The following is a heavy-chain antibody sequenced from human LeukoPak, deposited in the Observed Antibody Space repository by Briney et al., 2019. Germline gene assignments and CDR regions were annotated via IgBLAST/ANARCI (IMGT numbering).Heavy chain of an antibody. CDR2: INPRGST. J-gene: IGHJ6*04. Sequence: SETLSLTSGVPGGSFSSHYWTWIRQPPGKGLEWIGEINPRGSTNYNPSLESRVTVSADTSRNQLSLSLTSVTAADSAVYFCARGLRQGSAWSWGPKEKSYQYMDVWGTGTTVIVSS. D-gene: IGHD6-19*01. CDR3: ARGLRQGSAWSWGPKEKSYQYMDV. CDR1: GGSFSSHY. V-gene: IGHV4-34*01.